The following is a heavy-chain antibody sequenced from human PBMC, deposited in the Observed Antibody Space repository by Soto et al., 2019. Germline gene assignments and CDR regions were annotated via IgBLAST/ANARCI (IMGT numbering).Heavy chain of an antibody. D-gene: IGHD3-9*01. CDR3: AVAIFTAYDY. J-gene: IGHJ4*02. CDR1: GFTFSGCS. V-gene: IGHV3-23*01. CDR2: ITGSGDRT. Sequence: EVRLLESGGGLVQPGGSLRLSCAASGFTFSGCSMTWVRQAPGKGLEWVSAITGSGDRTFYADSVKGRFTISRDNSNNMMYLQMNSLRAEDSALYYCAVAIFTAYDYWGQGTLVTVSS.